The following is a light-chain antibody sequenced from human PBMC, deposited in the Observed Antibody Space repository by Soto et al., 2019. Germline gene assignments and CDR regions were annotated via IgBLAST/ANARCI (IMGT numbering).Light chain of an antibody. V-gene: IGLV2-14*01. CDR3: SSYTSSSTLEVV. CDR1: SSDVGGYNY. J-gene: IGLJ2*01. CDR2: EVS. Sequence: QSALTQPASVSGSPGQSITISCTGTSSDVGGYNYVSWYQQHPGKAPKLMIYEVSNRPSGVSNRFSGSKSGNTASLTISGLQAEDEADDYCSSYTSSSTLEVVFGGGTKLTVL.